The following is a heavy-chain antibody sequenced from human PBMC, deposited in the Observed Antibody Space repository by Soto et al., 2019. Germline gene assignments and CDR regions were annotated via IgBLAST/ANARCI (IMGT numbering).Heavy chain of an antibody. CDR2: ISAYNGNT. J-gene: IGHJ4*02. CDR1: GYTFTNFG. CDR3: ARGGTPSDC. D-gene: IGHD3-16*01. Sequence: QVQLVQSGAEVKKPGASVKVSCKASGYTFTNFGISWVRQAPGHGLAWMGWISAYNGNTNYAQNFQGRVTMTTDTATSTAYMELRSLRSDDTAGYDGARGGTPSDCGGQGTLVTVAS. V-gene: IGHV1-18*01.